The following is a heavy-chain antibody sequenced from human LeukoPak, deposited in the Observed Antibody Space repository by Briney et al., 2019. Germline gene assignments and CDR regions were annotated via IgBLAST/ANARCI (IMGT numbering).Heavy chain of an antibody. J-gene: IGHJ3*02. CDR3: ARDRGYYGSAYDAFDI. V-gene: IGHV3-33*01. CDR1: RFTISSYG. Sequence: GGSLRLSCAASRFTISSYGIHWVRQAPGKGLEWVAVIWYDGSNKYYADSVKGRFTISRDNSKNTLYLQMNSLRAEDTAVYYCARDRGYYGSAYDAFDIWGQGTMVTVSS. D-gene: IGHD3-10*01. CDR2: IWYDGSNK.